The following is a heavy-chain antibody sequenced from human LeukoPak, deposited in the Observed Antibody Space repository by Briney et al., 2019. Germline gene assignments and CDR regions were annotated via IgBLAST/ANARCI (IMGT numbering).Heavy chain of an antibody. J-gene: IGHJ5*02. CDR3: AKGRDKYQLLSKNWFDP. CDR1: GFTSDDYA. D-gene: IGHD2-2*01. CDR2: ISWNSGSI. V-gene: IGHV3-9*02. Sequence: PGGSLRLSCAASGFTSDDYAMHWVRQAPGKGLEWVSGISWNSGSIGYADSVKGRFTISRHNAKNSLYLQMNSLRAEDAALYYCAKGRDKYQLLSKNWFDPWGQGTLVTVSS.